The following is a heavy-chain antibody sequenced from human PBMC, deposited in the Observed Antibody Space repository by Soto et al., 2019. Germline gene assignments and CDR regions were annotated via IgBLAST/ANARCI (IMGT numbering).Heavy chain of an antibody. CDR3: ARSYDSSGYYTGSFDY. D-gene: IGHD3-22*01. CDR2: IYSGGSI. CDR1: GFNITNNY. V-gene: IGHV3-53*02. Sequence: EVQLVETGGGLIQPGGSLRLSCAASGFNITNNYMSWVRQAPGKGLEWVSFIYSGGSIYYEDSVKGRFSISRDISKNTLFLQMKSLRAEDTAVYYCARSYDSSGYYTGSFDYWGQGTLVTVSS. J-gene: IGHJ4*02.